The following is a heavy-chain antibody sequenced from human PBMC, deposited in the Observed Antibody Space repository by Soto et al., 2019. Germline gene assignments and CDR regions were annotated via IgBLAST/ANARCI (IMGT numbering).Heavy chain of an antibody. CDR1: GGSLNDYY. CDR3: ARSRTYAYYYGSSGYRSNGFDP. CDR2: INHSGST. V-gene: IGHV4-34*01. Sequence: PSETLSLPCAVYGGSLNDYYCCWIRQPPAKGLEWIGEINHSGSTNYNPSLKSRVTISVDTSKNQSSLKLSSVTAADTAVYYCARSRTYAYYYGSSGYRSNGFDPWGQGTLVTVSS. J-gene: IGHJ5*02. D-gene: IGHD3-22*01.